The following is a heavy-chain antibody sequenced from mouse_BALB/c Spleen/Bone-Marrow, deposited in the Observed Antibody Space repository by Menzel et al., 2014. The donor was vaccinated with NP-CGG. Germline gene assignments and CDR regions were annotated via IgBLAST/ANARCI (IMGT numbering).Heavy chain of an antibody. CDR2: IYPGSGST. V-gene: IGHV1-55*01. CDR1: GYNFTSYW. J-gene: IGHJ3*01. D-gene: IGHD2-14*01. Sequence: QVQLQQSGAELVKPGTSVKLSCKASGYNFTSYWINWVKLRPGQGLEWIGDIYPGSGSTNYNEKFKNKATLTVDKSTSTAYMQVSSLTSEDSAVYYCARRDFRSWFAYWGQGTLVTVSA. CDR3: ARRDFRSWFAY.